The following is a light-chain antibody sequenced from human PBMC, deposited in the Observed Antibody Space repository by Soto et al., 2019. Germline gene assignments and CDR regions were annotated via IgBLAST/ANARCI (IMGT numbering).Light chain of an antibody. CDR3: QQYGSSGT. CDR1: QSVDIN. Sequence: EIVLTQSPATLAVSPGERGTLSCRASQSVDINLAWYQQKPGQAPRLLIYGASNRATGIPDRFSGSGSGTDFALTISRLEPEDFAVYYCQQYGSSGTFGQGTKVDIK. V-gene: IGKV3-20*01. CDR2: GAS. J-gene: IGKJ1*01.